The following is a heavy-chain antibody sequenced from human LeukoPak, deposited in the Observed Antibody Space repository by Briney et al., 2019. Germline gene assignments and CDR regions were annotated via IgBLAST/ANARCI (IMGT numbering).Heavy chain of an antibody. V-gene: IGHV1-69*01. CDR1: GGTFSSYA. CDR3: AREEERIAIFGVTNSRFDY. Sequence: SVKVSCKASGGTFSSYAISWVRQAPGQGLEWMGGIIPIFGTANYAQKFQGRITITADESTSTVYMELSSLRSEDTAVYYCAREEERIAIFGVTNSRFDYWGQGTLVTVSS. D-gene: IGHD3-3*01. J-gene: IGHJ4*02. CDR2: IIPIFGTA.